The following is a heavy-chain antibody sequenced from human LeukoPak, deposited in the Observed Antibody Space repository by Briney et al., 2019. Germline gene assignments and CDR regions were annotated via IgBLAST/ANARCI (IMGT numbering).Heavy chain of an antibody. CDR2: INPSGGST. J-gene: IGHJ3*02. D-gene: IGHD2-15*01. CDR1: GYTFTSYY. Sequence: ASMKVSCKASGYTFTSYYMHWVRQAPGQGLEWMGVINPSGGSTSSAQKFQGRLTMTTDTSTSTVYMELSSLRFEDSAVYYCARVLLGSGGFDIWGQGTMVTVSS. V-gene: IGHV1-46*01. CDR3: ARVLLGSGGFDI.